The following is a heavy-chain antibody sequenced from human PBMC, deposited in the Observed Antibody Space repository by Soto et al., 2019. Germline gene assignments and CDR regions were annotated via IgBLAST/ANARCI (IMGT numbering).Heavy chain of an antibody. CDR3: AREGGPIVVVIGYYYGMDV. V-gene: IGHV3-48*03. J-gene: IGHJ6*02. CDR1: GFTFSSYE. D-gene: IGHD2-21*01. CDR2: ISSSGSTI. Sequence: GGSLRLSCAASGFTFSSYEMNWVRQAPGKGLEWVSYISSSGSTIYYADSVKGRFTISRDNAKNSLYLQMNSLRAEDTAVYYCAREGGPIVVVIGYYYGMDVWGQGTTVTVS.